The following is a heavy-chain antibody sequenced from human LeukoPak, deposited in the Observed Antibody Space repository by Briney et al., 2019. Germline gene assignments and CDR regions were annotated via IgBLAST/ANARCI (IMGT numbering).Heavy chain of an antibody. Sequence: ASVKVSCKASGFTFTGYYIHWVRRAPGQGLEWMGWINPNSGGTNYAQKFQGWVTMTRDTSISTAYMELSRLTSDDTAVYYCARDRYSSGWYGNTYYYYGMDVWAKGPRSPSP. CDR1: GFTFTGYY. D-gene: IGHD6-19*01. CDR2: INPNSGGT. CDR3: ARDRYSSGWYGNTYYYYGMDV. J-gene: IGHJ6*02. V-gene: IGHV1-2*04.